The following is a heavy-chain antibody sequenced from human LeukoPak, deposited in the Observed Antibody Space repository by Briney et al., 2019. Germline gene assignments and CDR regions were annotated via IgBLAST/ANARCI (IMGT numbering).Heavy chain of an antibody. CDR2: ISSSSSYI. Sequence: SGGSLRLSCSASGFTLSSYSMNWVRQAPGKGLEWVSSISSSSSYIYYAGSVKGRFTISRDNAKNSLYLQMNSLRAEDMAVFYCARGEGNDYWGQGTLVTVSS. CDR1: GFTLSSYS. CDR3: ARGEGNDY. J-gene: IGHJ4*02. V-gene: IGHV3-21*01.